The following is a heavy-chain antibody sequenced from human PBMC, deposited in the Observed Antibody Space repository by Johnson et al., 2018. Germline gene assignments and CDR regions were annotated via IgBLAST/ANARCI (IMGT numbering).Heavy chain of an antibody. CDR2: ITWNGDNK. D-gene: IGHD2-21*01. J-gene: IGHJ6*03. CDR3: GWDIAPLGFYIDV. V-gene: IGHV3-9*01. CDR1: GFIFDDHA. Sequence: VQLVESGGGLVHPGRSLRLSCATSGFIFDDHAMHWVRQVPGKGLEWVSGITWNGDNKVYADSVKGRFNISRDNTKNSLYLQLNSLRPEDTALYYCGWDIAPLGFYIDVWGKGTTVTVSS.